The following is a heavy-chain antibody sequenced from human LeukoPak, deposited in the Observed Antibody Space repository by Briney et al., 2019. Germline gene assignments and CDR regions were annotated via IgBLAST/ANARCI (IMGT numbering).Heavy chain of an antibody. CDR1: GFTFSSYA. J-gene: IGHJ4*02. CDR3: AKCTSSGYYSLADY. V-gene: IGHV3-30*04. CDR2: ISYDGSNK. D-gene: IGHD3-22*01. Sequence: GRSLRLSCAASGFTFSSYAMHWVRQAPGKGLEWVAVISYDGSNKYYADSVKGRFTISRDNSKNTLYLQMNSLRAEDTAVYYCAKCTSSGYYSLADYWGQGTLVTVSS.